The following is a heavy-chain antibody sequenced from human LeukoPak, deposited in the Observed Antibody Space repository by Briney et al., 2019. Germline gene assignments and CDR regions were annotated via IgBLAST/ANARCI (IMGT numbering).Heavy chain of an antibody. V-gene: IGHV7-4-1*02. J-gene: IGHJ3*02. CDR1: GYTFTSYA. Sequence: GASVKVSCKASGYTFTSYAMNWVRQAPGQGLEWMGWINTNTGNPTYAQGFTGRFVFSLDTSVSTAYPQISSLKAEDTAVYYCARLIAAAGTRAFDIWGQGTMVTVSS. D-gene: IGHD6-13*01. CDR2: INTNTGNP. CDR3: ARLIAAAGTRAFDI.